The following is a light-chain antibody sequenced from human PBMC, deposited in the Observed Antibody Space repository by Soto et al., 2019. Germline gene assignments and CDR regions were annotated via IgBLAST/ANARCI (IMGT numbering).Light chain of an antibody. Sequence: EIVLTQSPGTLSLSPGERATLSCRASQSVSSSYLAWYQQTPGQAPRLLIYGASSRATGIPDRFSGSGSGTDFTLTISRLEAEDFAVYYCQQYGSSRTFSQGTKVEIK. V-gene: IGKV3-20*01. CDR1: QSVSSSY. CDR3: QQYGSSRT. CDR2: GAS. J-gene: IGKJ1*01.